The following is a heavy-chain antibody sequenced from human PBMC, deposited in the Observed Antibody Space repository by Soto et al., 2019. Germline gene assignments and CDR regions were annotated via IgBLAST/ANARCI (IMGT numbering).Heavy chain of an antibody. CDR3: ARGKDYDILTGQYYYYGMDV. V-gene: IGHV4-34*01. J-gene: IGHJ6*02. Sequence: TLSLTCTVSGCSTSSYYWSWIRQPPGKGLEWIGEINHSGSTNYNPSLKSRVTISVDTSKNQFSLKLSSVTAADTAVYYCARGKDYDILTGQYYYYGMDVWGQGTTVTVSS. CDR2: INHSGST. D-gene: IGHD3-9*01. CDR1: GCSTSSYY.